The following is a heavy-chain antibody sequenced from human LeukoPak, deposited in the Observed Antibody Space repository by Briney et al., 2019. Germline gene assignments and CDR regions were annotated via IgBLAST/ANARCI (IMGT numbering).Heavy chain of an antibody. V-gene: IGHV4-34*01. Sequence: GSLRLSCAASGFTFDDYGMSWIRQPPGKGLEWIGEINHSGSTNYNPSLKSRVTISVDTSKNQFSLKLSSVTAADTAVYYCARAPYGFNWFDPWGQGTLVTVSS. J-gene: IGHJ5*02. CDR1: GFTFDDYG. CDR2: INHSGST. CDR3: ARAPYGFNWFDP. D-gene: IGHD4-17*01.